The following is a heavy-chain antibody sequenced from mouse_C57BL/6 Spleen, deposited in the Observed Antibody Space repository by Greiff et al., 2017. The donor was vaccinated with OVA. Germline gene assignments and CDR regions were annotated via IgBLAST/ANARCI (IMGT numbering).Heavy chain of an antibody. CDR2: IDPSDSYT. CDR1: GYTFTSYW. J-gene: IGHJ3*01. Sequence: VQLQQPGAELVMPGASVKLSCKASGYTFTSYWMHWVKQRPGQGLEWIGEIDPSDSYTNYNQKFKGKSTLTVDKSSSTAYMQLSSLTSEDSAVYYCARGVTTAPFAYWGQGTLVTVSA. V-gene: IGHV1-69*01. CDR3: ARGVTTAPFAY. D-gene: IGHD1-2*01.